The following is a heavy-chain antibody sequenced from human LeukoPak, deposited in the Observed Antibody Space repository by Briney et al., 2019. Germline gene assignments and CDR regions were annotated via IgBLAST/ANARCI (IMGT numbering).Heavy chain of an antibody. CDR1: GYTFTGYY. CDR2: INPNSGGT. D-gene: IGHD2-15*01. CDR3: ARLVVAATFYWFDP. Sequence: GASVKVSCKASGYTFTGYYMHWVRQAPGQGLEWMGWINPNSGGTNYAQKFQGRVTMTTDTSTSTAYMELRSLRSDDTAVYYCARLVVAATFYWFDPWGQGTLVTVSS. J-gene: IGHJ5*02. V-gene: IGHV1-2*02.